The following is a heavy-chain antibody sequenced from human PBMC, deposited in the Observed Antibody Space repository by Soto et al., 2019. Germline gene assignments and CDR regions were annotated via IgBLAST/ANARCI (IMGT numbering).Heavy chain of an antibody. CDR1: GYTFTSYG. CDR2: ISAYNGNT. Sequence: QVQLVQSGAEVKKPGASVKVSCKASGYTFTSYGISWVRQAPGQGLEWMGWISAYNGNTNYAQKLQGRVTMTTDTSTSTAYMELRSLRSYDTAVYYCARGGYYYGSGFLGVGYYFDYWGQGTLVTVSS. J-gene: IGHJ4*02. CDR3: ARGGYYYGSGFLGVGYYFDY. V-gene: IGHV1-18*01. D-gene: IGHD3-10*01.